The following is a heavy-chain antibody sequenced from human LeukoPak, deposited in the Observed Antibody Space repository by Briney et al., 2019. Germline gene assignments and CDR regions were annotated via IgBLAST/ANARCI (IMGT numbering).Heavy chain of an antibody. J-gene: IGHJ4*02. V-gene: IGHV3-33*06. D-gene: IGHD3-10*01. CDR1: GFTFRSDG. CDR2: IWYDGRNK. Sequence: GGTLRVSCAASGFTFRSDGMHWVREAPGKGLEGVAVIWYDGRNKYYADSVKGRFNISRDNSKNTLYLQMNSLRAEDTAVYYCAKDSRQGYGSGPGIFFDYWGQGTLVTVSS. CDR3: AKDSRQGYGSGPGIFFDY.